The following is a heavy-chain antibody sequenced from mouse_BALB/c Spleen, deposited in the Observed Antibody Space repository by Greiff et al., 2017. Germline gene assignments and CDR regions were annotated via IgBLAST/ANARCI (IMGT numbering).Heavy chain of an antibody. CDR1: GYSITSDYA. CDR3: ARTDGYIDY. J-gene: IGHJ2*01. D-gene: IGHD2-3*01. CDR2: ISYSGST. Sequence: DVQLQESGPGLVKPSQSLSLTCTVTGYSITSDYAWNWIRQFPGNKLEWMGYISYSGSTSYNPSLKSRISITRDTSKNQFFLQLNSVTTEDTATYYCARTDGYIDYRGQGTTLTVSS. V-gene: IGHV3-2*02.